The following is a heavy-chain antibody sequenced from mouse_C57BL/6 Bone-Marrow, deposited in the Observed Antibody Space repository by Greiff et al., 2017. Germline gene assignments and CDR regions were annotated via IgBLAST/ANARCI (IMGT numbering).Heavy chain of an antibody. Sequence: DVMLVESGGGLVKPGGSLKLSCAASGFTFSSYAMSWVRQTPEKRLEWVATISDGGSYTYYPDNVKGRFTISRDNAKNNLYLQMSHLKSEDTAMYYCARPRRRVYYYAMDDWGQGTSVTVSS. CDR1: GFTFSSYA. CDR3: ARPRRRVYYYAMDD. CDR2: ISDGGSYT. V-gene: IGHV5-4*03. J-gene: IGHJ4*01. D-gene: IGHD3-3*01.